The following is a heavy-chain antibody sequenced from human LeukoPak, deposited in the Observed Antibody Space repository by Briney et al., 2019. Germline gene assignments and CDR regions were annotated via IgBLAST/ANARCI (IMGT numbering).Heavy chain of an antibody. CDR1: GYTFTSQY. V-gene: IGHV1-46*01. Sequence: GASVKVSCKASGYTFTSQYVYWVRQAPGQGLEWMGIINPSSGSTNYAQKFQGRVTMTRDTSTSTVYMELSSLRSEDTAVYYCATKFGRYGDYADDAFGIWGQGTMVTVSS. CDR3: ATKFGRYGDYADDAFGI. CDR2: INPSSGST. D-gene: IGHD4-17*01. J-gene: IGHJ3*02.